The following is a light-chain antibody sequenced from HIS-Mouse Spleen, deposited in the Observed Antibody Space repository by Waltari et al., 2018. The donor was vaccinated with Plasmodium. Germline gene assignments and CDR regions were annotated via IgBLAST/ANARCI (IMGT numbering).Light chain of an antibody. CDR3: YSTDSSGNHRV. CDR1: ALPKKY. CDR2: EDS. Sequence: SYELTQPPSVSVSPGQTARITCSGDALPKKYAYWYQQKSGQAPVLVIYEDSKRPSGLPEIVSGSSSVTMATLTISGAQVEDEADYYCYSTDSSGNHRVFGGGTKLTVL. V-gene: IGLV3-10*01. J-gene: IGLJ3*02.